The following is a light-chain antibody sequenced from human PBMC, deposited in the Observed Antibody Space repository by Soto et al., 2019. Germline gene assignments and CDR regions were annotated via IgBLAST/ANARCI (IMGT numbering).Light chain of an antibody. CDR3: QQHCNRLLT. V-gene: IGKV3-15*01. J-gene: IGKJ4*01. CDR2: GAS. Sequence: LSVAAVSINKLSCRSSQSVSSNLAWYQQKPVKAPTLLVYGASTRATGIPARFSGSGYAKHFILTISSVPAVHFDRYSCQQHCNRLLTFGAGTKVDIK. CDR1: QSVSSN.